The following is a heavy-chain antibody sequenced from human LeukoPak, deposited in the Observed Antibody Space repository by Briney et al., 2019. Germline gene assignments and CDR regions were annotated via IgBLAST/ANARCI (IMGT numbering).Heavy chain of an antibody. V-gene: IGHV3-30*02. CDR2: IRYDGNNK. Sequence: GGSLRLSCVASGFTFSSYGMHWVRQAPGKGLEWVTFIRYDGNNKYYADSVKGRFTISRDNSKNTLYLQMNSLRAEDTAVYYCAREADYGGSEVFDYWGQGTLVTVSS. CDR1: GFTFSSYG. CDR3: AREADYGGSEVFDY. D-gene: IGHD4-23*01. J-gene: IGHJ4*02.